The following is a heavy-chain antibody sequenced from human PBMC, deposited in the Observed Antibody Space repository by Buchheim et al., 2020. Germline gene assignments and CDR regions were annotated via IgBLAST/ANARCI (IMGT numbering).Heavy chain of an antibody. Sequence: QVQLVESGGGVVQPGRSLRLSCAASGFTFSSYGMHWVRQAPGKGLVWVAVISYDGSNKYYADSVKGRFTISRDNSKNTLYLQMNSLRAEDTAVYYCARESCSSTSCYPFDYWGQGTL. J-gene: IGHJ4*02. CDR3: ARESCSSTSCYPFDY. CDR2: ISYDGSNK. D-gene: IGHD2-2*01. CDR1: GFTFSSYG. V-gene: IGHV3-30*03.